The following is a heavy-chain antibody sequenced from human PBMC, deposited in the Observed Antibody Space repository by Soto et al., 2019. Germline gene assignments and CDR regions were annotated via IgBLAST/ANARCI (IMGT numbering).Heavy chain of an antibody. V-gene: IGHV1-46*03. CDR3: ARDLVVVAATPEAYYYYGMDV. Sequence: ASVKVSCKASGYTFTCYYMHWVRQAPGQGLEWMGIINPSGGSTSYAQKFQGRVTMTRDTSTSTVYMELSSLRSEDTAVYYCARDLVVVAATPEAYYYYGMDVWGQGTTVTVSS. D-gene: IGHD2-15*01. CDR1: GYTFTCYY. CDR2: INPSGGST. J-gene: IGHJ6*02.